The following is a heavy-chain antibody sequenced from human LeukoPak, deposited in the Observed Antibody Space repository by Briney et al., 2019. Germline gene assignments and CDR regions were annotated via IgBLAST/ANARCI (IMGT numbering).Heavy chain of an antibody. V-gene: IGHV3-30*02. CDR1: AFTVSSYG. Sequence: AGRSLTLSCAPAAFTVSSYGMHWVRQAASNWLGWVAFIRYDGSNKYYADSVKGRFTISRDNSKNPLYLQMTSLRVDDPSIYFCAKAKVRYYTSRWSGLVDTWGQGTLVTVSS. CDR3: AKAKVRYYTSRWSGLVDT. J-gene: IGHJ5*02. D-gene: IGHD6-13*01. CDR2: IRYDGSNK.